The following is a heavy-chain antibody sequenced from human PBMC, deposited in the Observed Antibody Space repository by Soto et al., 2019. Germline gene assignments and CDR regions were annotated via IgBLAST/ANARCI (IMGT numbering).Heavy chain of an antibody. J-gene: IGHJ4*02. CDR2: IIPIFGTA. CDR3: ARWGVDNHY. D-gene: IGHD5-12*01. CDR1: GGTFSSYA. Sequence: QVQLVQSGAEVKKPGSSVKVSCKASGGTFSSYAISWVRQAPGQGLEWMGGIIPIFGTANYAQKFQGRATITAYKSTSTAYTELSSLRSEDTAVSYCARWGVDNHYWGQGTLVTVSS. V-gene: IGHV1-69*06.